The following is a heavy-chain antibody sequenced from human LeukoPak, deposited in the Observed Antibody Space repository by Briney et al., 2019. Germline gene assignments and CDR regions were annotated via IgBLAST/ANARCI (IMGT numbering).Heavy chain of an antibody. Sequence: GGSLRLSCAASGFTFSSYSMIWVRQAPGKGLELVSSISGTSSYIYYADSVKGRFTISRDTSRNTLYLQMDSLRAEDTAVYYCARELIVMVRGSTPTWGQGTLVTVSS. D-gene: IGHD3-10*01. CDR3: ARELIVMVRGSTPT. J-gene: IGHJ4*02. CDR1: GFTFSSYS. V-gene: IGHV3-21*04. CDR2: ISGTSSYI.